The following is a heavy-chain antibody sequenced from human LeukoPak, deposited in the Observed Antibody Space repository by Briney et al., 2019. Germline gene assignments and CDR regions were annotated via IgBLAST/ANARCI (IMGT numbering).Heavy chain of an antibody. CDR1: GYTFTSYY. CDR2: INPNGNDT. Sequence: ASVKVSCKASGYTFTSYYLHWVRQAPGQGLEWMGMINPNGNDTNYARNFQGGLTVTSDTSTNTVYMELSSLRSDDTAVYYCARGTRSGYSLATNWFDPWGQGTLVTVSS. D-gene: IGHD3-22*01. J-gene: IGHJ5*02. V-gene: IGHV1-46*01. CDR3: ARGTRSGYSLATNWFDP.